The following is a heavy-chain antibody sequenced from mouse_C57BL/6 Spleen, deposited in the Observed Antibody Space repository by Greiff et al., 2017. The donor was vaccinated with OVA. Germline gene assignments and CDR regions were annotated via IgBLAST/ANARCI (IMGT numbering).Heavy chain of an antibody. J-gene: IGHJ4*01. CDR2: ISDGGSYT. CDR3: AREGGNSYYYAMDY. Sequence: EVMLVESGGGLVKPGGSLKLSCAASGFTFSSYAMSWVRQTPEKRLEWVATISDGGSYTYYPDNVKGRFTISRDNAKNNLYLQMSHLKSEDTAMYYCAREGGNSYYYAMDYWGQGTSVTVSS. CDR1: GFTFSSYA. V-gene: IGHV5-4*01. D-gene: IGHD2-1*01.